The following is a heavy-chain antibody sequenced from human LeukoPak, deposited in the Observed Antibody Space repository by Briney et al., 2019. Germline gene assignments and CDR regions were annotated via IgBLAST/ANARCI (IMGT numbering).Heavy chain of an antibody. J-gene: IGHJ4*02. Sequence: PGRSPRLSCTASGFTFGDYAMSWVRQAPGKGLEWVGVIGSKACGGTTDYAASVKGRFTISRDDSKSIAYLQMNSLETEDTAVYYCTRPGKEWELHVFDYWGQGTLVTVSS. V-gene: IGHV3-49*04. CDR3: TRPGKEWELHVFDY. D-gene: IGHD1-26*01. CDR1: GFTFGDYA. CDR2: IGSKACGGTT.